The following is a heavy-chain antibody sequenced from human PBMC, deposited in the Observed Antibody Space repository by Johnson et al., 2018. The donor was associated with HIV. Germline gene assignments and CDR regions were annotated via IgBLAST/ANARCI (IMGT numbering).Heavy chain of an antibody. D-gene: IGHD1-20*01. J-gene: IGHJ3*02. CDR2: INSDGSII. CDR1: GFTFSSHW. V-gene: IGHV3-74*02. Sequence: VQLVESGGGLLQPGGSLRLSCAASGFTFSSHWMHWVRQVPGKGLVWVSRINSDGSIISYADSVTGRLTISRDNAKDTLFLQMNSLRAEDTALYYCARGTLTGTTGGFDIWGQGTMVTVSA. CDR3: ARGTLTGTTGGFDI.